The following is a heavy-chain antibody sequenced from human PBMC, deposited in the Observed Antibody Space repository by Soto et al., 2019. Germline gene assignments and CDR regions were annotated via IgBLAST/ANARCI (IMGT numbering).Heavy chain of an antibody. CDR3: AKEMRAAAGITYYYYYGMDV. CDR1: GFTFSSYG. Sequence: PGGSLRLSCAASGFTFSSYGMHWVRQAPGKGLEWVAVISYDGSNKYYADSVKGRFTISRDNSKNTLYLQVNGLRAEDTAVYYCAKEMRAAAGITYYYYYGMDVWGQGTTVTVSS. D-gene: IGHD6-13*01. J-gene: IGHJ6*02. CDR2: ISYDGSNK. V-gene: IGHV3-30*18.